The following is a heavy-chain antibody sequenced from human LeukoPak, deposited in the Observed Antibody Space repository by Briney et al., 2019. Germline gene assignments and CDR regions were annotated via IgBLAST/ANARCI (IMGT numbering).Heavy chain of an antibody. V-gene: IGHV4-34*01. CDR3: ARGRYCSSTSCYRSFDY. CDR2: INHSGST. Sequence: SETLSLTCAVYGGSFSGYYWSWIRQPPGKGLEWIGEINHSGSTNYNPSLKSRVTISVDTSKNQFSLKLSSVTAADTAVYSCARGRYCSSTSCYRSFDYWGPGTLVTVSS. D-gene: IGHD2-2*02. CDR1: GGSFSGYY. J-gene: IGHJ4*02.